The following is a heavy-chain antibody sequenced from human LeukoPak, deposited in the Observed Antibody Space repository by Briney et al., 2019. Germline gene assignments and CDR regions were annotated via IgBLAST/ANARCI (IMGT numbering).Heavy chain of an antibody. V-gene: IGHV4-39*07. CDR1: GGSISSSTYY. CDR3: ARGAGYSREVNYYYYMDV. D-gene: IGHD1-26*01. J-gene: IGHJ6*03. CDR2: VHYSGGS. Sequence: SKTLSLTCTVSGGSISSSTYYWGWIRQSPGKGLEWIGSVHYSGGSYYNPSLKSRVTISLNTSKNQFSLKLSSVTAADTAVYYCARGAGYSREVNYYYYMDVWGKGTTVTVSS.